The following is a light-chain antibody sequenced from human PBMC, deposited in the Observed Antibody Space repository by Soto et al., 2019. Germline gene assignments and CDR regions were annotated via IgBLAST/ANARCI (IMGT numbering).Light chain of an antibody. CDR2: GAS. CDR1: QSVNTN. J-gene: IGKJ5*01. V-gene: IGKV3-15*01. CDR3: QQYANSPTT. Sequence: EIVVTQSPATLSVSPGERATLSCRASQSVNTNFAWYQQKPGQAPRLLIYGASTRATGIPARFSGSGSGTELTLTISSLQSEDFAVYYCQQYANSPTTFGQGTRLEIK.